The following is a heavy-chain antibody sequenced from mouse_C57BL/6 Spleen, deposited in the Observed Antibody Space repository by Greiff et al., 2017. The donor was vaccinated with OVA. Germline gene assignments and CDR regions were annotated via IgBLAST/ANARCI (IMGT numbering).Heavy chain of an antibody. J-gene: IGHJ3*01. D-gene: IGHD1-1*01. CDR3: ARDYYGSGFAY. Sequence: VQLVESGPELVKPGASVKLSCKASGYTFTSYDINWVKQRPGQGLEWIGWIYPRDGSTKYNEKFKGKATLTVDTSSSTAYMELHSLTSEDSAVYFCARDYYGSGFAYWGQGTLVTVSA. V-gene: IGHV1-85*01. CDR2: IYPRDGST. CDR1: GYTFTSYD.